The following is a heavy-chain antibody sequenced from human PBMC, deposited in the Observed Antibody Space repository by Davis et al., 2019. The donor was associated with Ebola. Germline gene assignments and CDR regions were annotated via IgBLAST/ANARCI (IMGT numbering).Heavy chain of an antibody. CDR3: AKAKGSWYWDYYYAMDV. J-gene: IGHJ6*02. CDR1: GFTFSSYG. Sequence: GESLKISCAASGFTFSSYGMNWVRQAPGKGLEWVSGITGSGGSTNHADSVKGRFTISRDNSNNMLYLQMSSLRAEDTAIYYCAKAKGSWYWDYYYAMDVWGQGTTVTVSS. CDR2: ITGSGGST. V-gene: IGHV3-23*01. D-gene: IGHD2-8*02.